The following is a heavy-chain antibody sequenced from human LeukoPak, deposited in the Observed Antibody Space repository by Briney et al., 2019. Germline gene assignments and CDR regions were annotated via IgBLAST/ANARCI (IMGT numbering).Heavy chain of an antibody. J-gene: IGHJ3*02. CDR3: ARAGSSSWFIKDVGAFDI. D-gene: IGHD6-13*01. CDR1: GYSFTSYW. Sequence: KHGESLKICCKGSGYSFTSYWIGWVRQMPGKGLEWMGIIYPGDSDTRYSPSFQGQVTISADKSISTAYLQWSSLKASDTAMYYCARAGSSSWFIKDVGAFDIWGQGTMVTVSS. CDR2: IYPGDSDT. V-gene: IGHV5-51*01.